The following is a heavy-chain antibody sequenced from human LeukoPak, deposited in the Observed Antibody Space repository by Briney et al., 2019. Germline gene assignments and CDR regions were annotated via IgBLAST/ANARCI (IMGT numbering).Heavy chain of an antibody. CDR3: ARLKSLKGTFDY. Sequence: GGSLRLSCAASGFTFSNYAMNWVRQTPGKGLEWVAVISYDGNKKYYADSVKGRFTISRDNSKNTLYLQMDSLRAEDTAVYYCARLKSLKGTFDYLGQGTLGTVPS. J-gene: IGHJ4*01. V-gene: IGHV3-30*04. CDR1: GFTFSNYA. CDR2: ISYDGNKK. D-gene: IGHD1-7*01.